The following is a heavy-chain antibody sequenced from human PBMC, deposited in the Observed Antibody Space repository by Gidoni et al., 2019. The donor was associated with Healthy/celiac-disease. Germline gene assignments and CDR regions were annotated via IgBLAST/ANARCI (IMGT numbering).Heavy chain of an antibody. CDR1: GGSISSYY. D-gene: IGHD6-19*01. Sequence: QVQLQESGPGLVKPSETLSLTCTDSGGSISSYYWSWIRQAPGKGLELIGYIYYRGSTNYNPSLKSRVTISVDTSKTQFSLKLGSVTAADTAVYYCARVGGASSGPNAPFDYWGQGTLVTVSS. J-gene: IGHJ4*02. V-gene: IGHV4-59*01. CDR2: IYYRGST. CDR3: ARVGGASSGPNAPFDY.